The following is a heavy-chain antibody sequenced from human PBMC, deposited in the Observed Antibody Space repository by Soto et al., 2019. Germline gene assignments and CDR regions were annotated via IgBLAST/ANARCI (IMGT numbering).Heavy chain of an antibody. CDR2: VSGSNGNT. J-gene: IGHJ4*02. CDR1: GYTFINHG. CDR3: ARDFYPLAYYFDP. V-gene: IGHV1-18*04. Sequence: QVQLVQSEAEVKKPGASVKVSCEASGYTFINHGISWVRQSPGQGLEWMGWVSGSNGNTKYAQKFQGRVTMTTETSTSTAHMELRNLRSDDTAVYFCARDFYPLAYYFDPWGQGPLVTVSS.